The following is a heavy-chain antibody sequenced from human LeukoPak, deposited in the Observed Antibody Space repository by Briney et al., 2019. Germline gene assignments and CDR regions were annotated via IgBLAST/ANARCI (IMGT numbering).Heavy chain of an antibody. D-gene: IGHD3-10*01. J-gene: IGHJ4*02. V-gene: IGHV3-23*01. CDR3: ANDYRSGSFHDF. Sequence: GGSLRLSCAASGFDFSSYAMSWVRQPPGKGLEWVSVISRRDDYTYYADSVKGRFTISRDNSKNTLYLQMNSLRAEDTAVYYCANDYRSGSFHDFWGQGTLLTVSS. CDR1: GFDFSSYA. CDR2: ISRRDDYT.